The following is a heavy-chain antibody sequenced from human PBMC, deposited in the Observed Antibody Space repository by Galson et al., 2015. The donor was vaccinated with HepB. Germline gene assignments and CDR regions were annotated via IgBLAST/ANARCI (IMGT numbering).Heavy chain of an antibody. J-gene: IGHJ5*02. D-gene: IGHD3-16*01. CDR3: ARMITFGGVIGH. CDR2: IIPIFGTA. V-gene: IGHV1-69*13. CDR1: GGTFSSYA. Sequence: SVKVSRKASGGTFSSYAISWVRQAPGQGLEWMGGIIPIFGTANYAQKFQGRVTITADESTSTAYMELSSLRSEDTAVYYCARMITFGGVIGHWGQGTLVTVSS.